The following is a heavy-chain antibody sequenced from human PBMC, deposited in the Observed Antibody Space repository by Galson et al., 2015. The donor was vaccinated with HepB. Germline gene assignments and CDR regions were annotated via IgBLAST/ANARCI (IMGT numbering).Heavy chain of an antibody. V-gene: IGHV1-18*01. CDR1: GYTFTSHG. D-gene: IGHD6-19*01. CDR3: ANSSGWYADYYYGMDV. CDR2: ISAYNGDT. J-gene: IGHJ6*02. Sequence: QSGAEVKKPGESLRISCKASGYTFTSHGFSWVRQAPGQGLEWMGWISAYNGDTNYAQKVQGRLTMSTDTSTSTAYMELRSLRSDDTAVYYCANSSGWYADYYYGMDVWGQGTTVTVSS.